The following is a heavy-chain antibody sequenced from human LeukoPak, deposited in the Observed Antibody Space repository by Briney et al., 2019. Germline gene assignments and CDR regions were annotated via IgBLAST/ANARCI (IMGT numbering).Heavy chain of an antibody. Sequence: SETLSLTCAVYGVSFSGYYWSWIRQPPGKGLEWIGSIYYSGSTYYKPSLKSRVTMSVDTSKNQFSLKLSSVTAADTAVYYCARPQRYSNYALDYWGQGTLVTVSS. CDR1: GVSFSGYY. CDR2: IYYSGST. D-gene: IGHD4-11*01. V-gene: IGHV4-34*01. J-gene: IGHJ4*02. CDR3: ARPQRYSNYALDY.